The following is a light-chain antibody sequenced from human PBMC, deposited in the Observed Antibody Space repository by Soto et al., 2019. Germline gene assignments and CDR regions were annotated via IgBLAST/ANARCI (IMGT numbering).Light chain of an antibody. CDR1: SSNIGSST. CDR2: DNN. Sequence: QSVLTQPPSASGAPGQRVTISCSGSSSNIGSSTVNWYQQLPGTAPKLLISDNNRRPSGVPGRFSGSKSGTSASLAISGLQSEDEADYHCAAWDDSLSAWVFGGGTKLTVL. V-gene: IGLV1-44*01. J-gene: IGLJ3*02. CDR3: AAWDDSLSAWV.